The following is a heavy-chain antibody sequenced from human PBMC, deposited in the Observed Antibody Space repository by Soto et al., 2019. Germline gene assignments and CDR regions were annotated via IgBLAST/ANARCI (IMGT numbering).Heavy chain of an antibody. V-gene: IGHV3-48*04. CDR2: ISSSGSTI. J-gene: IGHJ4*02. Sequence: GGSLRLSCAASGFTFSSYSMNWVRQAPGKGLEWVSYISSSGSTIYYADSVKGRFTISRGNAKNSLYLQMNSLRAEDTAVYYCARDGYNSVYWGQGTLVTVYS. D-gene: IGHD5-12*01. CDR1: GFTFSSYS. CDR3: ARDGYNSVY.